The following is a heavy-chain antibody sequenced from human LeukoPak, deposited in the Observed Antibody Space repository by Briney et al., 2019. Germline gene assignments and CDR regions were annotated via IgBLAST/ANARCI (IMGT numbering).Heavy chain of an antibody. V-gene: IGHV1-18*04. CDR2: ISNYFGVT. Sequence: ASVKVSCKASGFRFSSFGVSWVRQAPGQGLEWMGWISNYFGVTHYAEKFEDRVTMTVDTSTTTVYMELRSLKYDDTAIYYCARDSDYSGNGNGDWFDPWGQGTVVIVSS. D-gene: IGHD4-11*01. CDR3: ARDSDYSGNGNGDWFDP. J-gene: IGHJ5*02. CDR1: GFRFSSFG.